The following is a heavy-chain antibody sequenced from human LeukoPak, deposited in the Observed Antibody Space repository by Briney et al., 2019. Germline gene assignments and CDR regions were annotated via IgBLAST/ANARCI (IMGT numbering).Heavy chain of an antibody. Sequence: SETLSLTCAVSGGSISSGGYSWSWIRQPPGKGLEWIGYIYYSGSTYYNPSLKSRVTISVDTSKNQFSLKLSSVTAADTAVYYCARSGITIFGVVIIHDAFDIWGQGTMVTVSS. J-gene: IGHJ3*02. CDR1: GGSISSGGYS. CDR3: ARSGITIFGVVIIHDAFDI. D-gene: IGHD3-3*01. CDR2: IYYSGST. V-gene: IGHV4-30-4*07.